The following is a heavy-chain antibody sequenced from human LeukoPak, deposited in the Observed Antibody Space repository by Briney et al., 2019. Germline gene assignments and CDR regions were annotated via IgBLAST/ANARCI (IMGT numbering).Heavy chain of an antibody. V-gene: IGHV3-23*01. J-gene: IGHJ4*02. D-gene: IGHD3-10*01. Sequence: GGSLRLSCTTSGSTFSNYAMSWVRQAPGKGLEWVSSISGSAITTYYADSVKGRFAISRDNSKNTLYLQMTSLRAEDTAVYYCAKDQRFGDLDDYRGQGTLVTVSS. CDR1: GSTFSNYA. CDR3: AKDQRFGDLDDY. CDR2: ISGSAITT.